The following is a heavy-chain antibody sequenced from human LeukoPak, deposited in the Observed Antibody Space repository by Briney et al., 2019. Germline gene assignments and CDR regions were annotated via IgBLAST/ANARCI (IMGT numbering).Heavy chain of an antibody. CDR2: INHSGST. CDR1: GGSFRGYY. V-gene: IGHV4-34*01. Sequence: PSETLSLTCAVYGGSFRGYYWGWILQPPGKGLEWLGEINHSGSTNYNPSLKSRVTISVDTSKNQFSLKLSSVTAADTAVYYCARIEYSSSWGLGYMDVWGKGTTVTVSS. J-gene: IGHJ6*03. D-gene: IGHD6-6*01. CDR3: ARIEYSSSWGLGYMDV.